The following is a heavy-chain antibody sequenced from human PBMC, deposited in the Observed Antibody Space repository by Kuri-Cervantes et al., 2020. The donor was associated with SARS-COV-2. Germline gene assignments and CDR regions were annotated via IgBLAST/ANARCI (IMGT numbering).Heavy chain of an antibody. CDR2: ISAYNGNT. J-gene: IGHJ4*02. V-gene: IGHV1-18*01. CDR1: GGIFSSYA. D-gene: IGHD6-13*01. Sequence: ASVKVSCKASGGIFSSYAISWVRQAPGQGLEWMGWISAYNGNTNYAQKLQGRVTMTTDTSTSTAYMELRSLRSDDTAVYYCARKIFRPEGSSWYVWGRTTAYYFDYWGQGTLVTVSS. CDR3: ARKIFRPEGSSWYVWGRTTAYYFDY.